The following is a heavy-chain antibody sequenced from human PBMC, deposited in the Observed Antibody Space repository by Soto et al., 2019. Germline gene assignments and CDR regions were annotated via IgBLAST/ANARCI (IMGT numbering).Heavy chain of an antibody. V-gene: IGHV1-46*01. CDR1: GYTFTSYY. Sequence: ASVKVSCKASGYTFTSYYMHWVRQAPGQGLEWMGIINPSGGSTSYAQKFQGRVTMTRDTSTSTVYMELSSLRSEGTAVYYCARDLVATDYGMDVWGQGTTVTVSS. J-gene: IGHJ6*02. CDR3: ARDLVATDYGMDV. D-gene: IGHD5-12*01. CDR2: INPSGGST.